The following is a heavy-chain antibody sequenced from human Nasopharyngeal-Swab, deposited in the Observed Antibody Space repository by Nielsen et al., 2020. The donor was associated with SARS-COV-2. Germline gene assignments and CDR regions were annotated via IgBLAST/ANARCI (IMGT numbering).Heavy chain of an antibody. Sequence: GESLKISCAASGFTFSSYAMHWVRQAPGKGLEWVSLISGDGGSTYYADSVKGRFTISRDNSKNSLYLQMNSLRTEDTALYYCAKEQGYSSSWYGDYYYYYGMDVWGQGTTVTVSS. J-gene: IGHJ6*02. V-gene: IGHV3-43*02. CDR1: GFTFSSYA. CDR2: ISGDGGST. CDR3: AKEQGYSSSWYGDYYYYYGMDV. D-gene: IGHD6-13*01.